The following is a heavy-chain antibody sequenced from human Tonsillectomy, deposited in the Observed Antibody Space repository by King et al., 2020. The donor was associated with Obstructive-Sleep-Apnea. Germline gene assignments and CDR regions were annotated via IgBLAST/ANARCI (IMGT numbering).Heavy chain of an antibody. Sequence: QLQESGPGLVKPSETLSLTCTVSGGSISSYYWSWIRQPPGKGLEWIGYIYYSGSTNYNPSLKSRVTISVDTSKNQFSLKLSSVTAADTAVYYCARADWCGWYVDWGQGTLVTVSS. CDR1: GGSISSYY. CDR2: IYYSGST. CDR3: ARADWCGWYVD. J-gene: IGHJ4*02. D-gene: IGHD6-19*01. V-gene: IGHV4-59*01.